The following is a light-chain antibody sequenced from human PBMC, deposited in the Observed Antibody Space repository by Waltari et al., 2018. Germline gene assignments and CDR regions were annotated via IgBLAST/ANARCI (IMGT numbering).Light chain of an antibody. CDR1: SQDVGANDY. Sequence: QSALSQPASVSGSPGQSVTISCTGTSQDVGANDYASWYQQHPGRAPKLMIYDVRQRSSGVSNRFSGSRAGNTASLTISGLQTEDEADYYCTAYTTSATLVFGGGTRLTVL. CDR2: DVR. CDR3: TAYTTSATLV. J-gene: IGLJ3*02. V-gene: IGLV2-14*03.